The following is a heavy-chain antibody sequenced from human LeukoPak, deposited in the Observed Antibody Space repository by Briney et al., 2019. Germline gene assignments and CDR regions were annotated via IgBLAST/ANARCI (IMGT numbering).Heavy chain of an antibody. D-gene: IGHD6-19*01. CDR3: AREQWLADFDY. CDR2: IKGYTDGGTA. Sequence: PGGSLRLSCAPSGFTFNNAWMNWVRQPPGKGLEWIGSIKGYTDGGTADYAAPVKGRFTISRDDSRNTFYLQMNSLKTEDTAVYYCAREQWLADFDYWGQGTLVTVSS. CDR1: GFTFNNAW. J-gene: IGHJ4*02. V-gene: IGHV3-15*07.